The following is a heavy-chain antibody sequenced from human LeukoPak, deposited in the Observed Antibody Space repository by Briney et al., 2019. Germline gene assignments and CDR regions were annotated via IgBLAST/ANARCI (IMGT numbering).Heavy chain of an antibody. V-gene: IGHV3-23*01. Sequence: LPGGSLRLSCAASGFTFSSYAMNWVRQAPGKGLEWVSAVRGSDAGTSYADSVKGRFTVSRDNSKNTLYLQMDGLRAEDTAVYYCAKMAGMTRQVYYMDVWGKGATVTVSS. CDR3: AKMAGMTRQVYYMDV. CDR1: GFTFSSYA. D-gene: IGHD1-1*01. J-gene: IGHJ6*03. CDR2: VRGSDAGT.